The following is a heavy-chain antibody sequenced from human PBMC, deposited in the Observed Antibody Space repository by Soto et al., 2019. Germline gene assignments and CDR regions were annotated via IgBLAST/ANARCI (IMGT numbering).Heavy chain of an antibody. D-gene: IGHD1-26*01. CDR2: INPSSGGT. CDR1: GYTFSDYY. V-gene: IGHV1-2*02. Sequence: ASVKVSCKASGYTFSDYYVHWVREAPGQGLEWMGWINPSSGGTIYTQRFQGRVTMTRDTSINTVYMELSRLTSDDTAVYCCAREMGVIGAPGYTWFDPWGQGALVTVSS. CDR3: AREMGVIGAPGYTWFDP. J-gene: IGHJ5*02.